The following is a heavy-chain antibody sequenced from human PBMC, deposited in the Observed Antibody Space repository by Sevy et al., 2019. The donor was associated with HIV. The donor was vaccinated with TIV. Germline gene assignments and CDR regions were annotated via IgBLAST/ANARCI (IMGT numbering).Heavy chain of an antibody. J-gene: IGHJ4*02. CDR2: IYYSGGT. V-gene: IGHV4-30-4*01. CDR3: ASKRGYSSGPFDY. CDR1: GGSVSSSDYY. D-gene: IGHD5-18*01. Sequence: SETLSLTCTVSGGSVSSSDYYWSWIRQPPGKGLQWVGYIYYSGGTYYNPFLNSRVSMSVDPSKNQSSLKLSSVTAADTAVYCCASKRGYSSGPFDYWGQGTLVTVSS.